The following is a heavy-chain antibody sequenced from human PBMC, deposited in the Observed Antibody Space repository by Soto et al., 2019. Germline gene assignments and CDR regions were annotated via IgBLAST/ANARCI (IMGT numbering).Heavy chain of an antibody. CDR2: ISGSGGST. V-gene: IGHV3-23*01. CDR3: ATGGYCISTSCYYYGMDV. D-gene: IGHD2-2*01. Sequence: GGSLRLSCAASGFTFSSYAMSWVRQAPGKGLEWVSAISGSGGSTYYADSVKGRFTISRDNSKNTLYLQMNSLRAEDTAVYYCATGGYCISTSCYYYGMDVWGQGTTVTVSS. CDR1: GFTFSSYA. J-gene: IGHJ6*02.